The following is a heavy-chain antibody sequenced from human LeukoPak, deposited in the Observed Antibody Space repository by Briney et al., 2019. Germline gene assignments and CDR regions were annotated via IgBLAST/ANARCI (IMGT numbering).Heavy chain of an antibody. J-gene: IGHJ2*01. Sequence: GGSLRLSCAASGFSFNNYDMHWVRQAPGKGLEWVAVISYDGKKDYYADSVKGRFTISRDNSKNTLYLQMNSLRAEDTAVYYCARDSTGYWYFDLWGRGTLVSVSS. CDR2: ISYDGKKD. V-gene: IGHV3-30*14. CDR3: ARDSTGYWYFDL. D-gene: IGHD3-3*02. CDR1: GFSFNNYD.